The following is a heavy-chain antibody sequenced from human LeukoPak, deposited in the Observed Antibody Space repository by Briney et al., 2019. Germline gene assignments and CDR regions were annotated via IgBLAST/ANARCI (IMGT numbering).Heavy chain of an antibody. CDR3: ARVQDVDTAMVGDYYGMDV. CDR1: GFTFSSYS. V-gene: IGHV3-48*01. Sequence: PGGSLRLSCAASGFTFSSYSMNWVRQAPGKGLGWVSYISSSSTIYYAGSVKGRFTISRDNAKNSLYPQMNSLRAEDTAVYYCARVQDVDTAMVGDYYGMDVWGQGTTVTVSS. CDR2: ISSSSTI. D-gene: IGHD5-18*01. J-gene: IGHJ6*02.